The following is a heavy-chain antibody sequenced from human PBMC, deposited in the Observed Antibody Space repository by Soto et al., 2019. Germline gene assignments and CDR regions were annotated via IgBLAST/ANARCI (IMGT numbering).Heavy chain of an antibody. V-gene: IGHV1-18*01. Sequence: QVQLVQSGGEVKKPGASVKVSCKAPAYTFTNYGISWVRQAPGQGLEWMGWISAYNGNINYAQKFRGRVTMTSDTSTSSADLEVRSLRSDDTAVYYCARSASSWNLRECGAWGQGTLVTVSS. CDR2: ISAYNGNI. J-gene: IGHJ5*02. D-gene: IGHD6-13*01. CDR1: AYTFTNYG. CDR3: ARSASSWNLRECGA.